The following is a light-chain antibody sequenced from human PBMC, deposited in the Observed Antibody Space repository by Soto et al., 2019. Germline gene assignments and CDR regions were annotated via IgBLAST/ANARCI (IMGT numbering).Light chain of an antibody. CDR3: QQYGSSPWT. V-gene: IGKV1-5*01. Sequence: DIQMTQSTSTLSASVGDRVTITCLASQSISSWLAWYQQKPGKAPKLLIYDASSLESGVPSRFSGSGSGTEFTLTITSLQPDDVAVYYCQQYGSSPWTLVQGTKVDIK. J-gene: IGKJ1*01. CDR1: QSISSW. CDR2: DAS.